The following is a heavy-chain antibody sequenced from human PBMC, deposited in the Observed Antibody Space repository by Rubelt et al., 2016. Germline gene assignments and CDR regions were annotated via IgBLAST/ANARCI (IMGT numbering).Heavy chain of an antibody. J-gene: IGHJ4*02. CDR3: ARDQPGGCSGGSGTRYFDY. D-gene: IGHD2-15*01. V-gene: IGHV4-38-2*02. CDR1: GYSLGSGYY. CDR2: IHYSGST. Sequence: QVQLQESGPGLVKPSETLSLTCTVSGYSLGSGYYWGWIRQPPGKGLEWIGSIHYSGSTYYSPSLKSRVTISVDASKNQFSLNLTSVTAADTAIYYCARDQPGGCSGGSGTRYFDYWGQGTLVTVSS.